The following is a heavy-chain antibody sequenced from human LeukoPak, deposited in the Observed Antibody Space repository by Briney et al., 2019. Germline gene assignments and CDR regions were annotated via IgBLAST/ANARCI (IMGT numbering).Heavy chain of an antibody. CDR1: GGSISSSSYY. V-gene: IGHV4-39*01. CDR3: ASFNYYGSGSYRDY. CDR2: SYYSGST. D-gene: IGHD3-10*01. J-gene: IGHJ4*02. Sequence: SETLSLTCTVSGGSISSSSYYWGWIRQPPGKGLEWIGSSYYSGSTYYNPSRKSRVTISVDTYKNQFSLKLSSVTAADTAVYYCASFNYYGSGSYRDYWGQGTLVTVSS.